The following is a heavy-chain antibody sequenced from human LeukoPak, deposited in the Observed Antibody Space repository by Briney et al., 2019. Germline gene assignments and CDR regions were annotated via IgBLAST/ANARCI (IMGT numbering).Heavy chain of an antibody. CDR2: INPNSGGT. J-gene: IGHJ6*03. CDR3: ARWGIRKYFYYMDV. V-gene: IGHV1-2*02. D-gene: IGHD1-14*01. CDR1: GYTFTGYY. Sequence: ASVKVSCKASGYTFTGYYMHWVRQAPGQGLEWMGWINPNSGGTNYAQKFQGRVTMTRDTSISTAYMELSRLRSDDTAVYYCARWGIRKYFYYMDVWGKGTTVTVSS.